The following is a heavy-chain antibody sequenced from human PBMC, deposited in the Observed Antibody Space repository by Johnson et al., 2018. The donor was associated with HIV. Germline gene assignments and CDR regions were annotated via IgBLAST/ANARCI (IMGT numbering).Heavy chain of an antibody. D-gene: IGHD6-6*01. Sequence: VQLVESGGGLVQTGGSLRLSCAASGFSLSNYWMSWVRQAPGKGLEWVAVIWYDGSNKYYADSVKGRFTVSRDNYKNTLYLQMNSLRGEDTAVYYCAKVHSSSSNGFDIWGQGTMVTVSS. CDR2: IWYDGSNK. CDR3: AKVHSSSSNGFDI. V-gene: IGHV3-33*06. J-gene: IGHJ3*02. CDR1: GFSLSNYW.